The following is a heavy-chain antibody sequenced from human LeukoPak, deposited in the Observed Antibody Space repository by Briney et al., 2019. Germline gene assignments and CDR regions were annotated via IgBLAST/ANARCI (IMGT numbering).Heavy chain of an antibody. Sequence: SVKVSCKASGGTFSSYAISWVRQAPGQGLEWMGRIIPILGIENYAQKFQGRVTITADKSTSTAYMELSSLRSEDTAVYYCARDMKVVLWFGEGYYFDYWGQGTLVTVSP. CDR1: GGTFSSYA. J-gene: IGHJ4*02. CDR2: IIPILGIE. D-gene: IGHD3-10*01. CDR3: ARDMKVVLWFGEGYYFDY. V-gene: IGHV1-69*04.